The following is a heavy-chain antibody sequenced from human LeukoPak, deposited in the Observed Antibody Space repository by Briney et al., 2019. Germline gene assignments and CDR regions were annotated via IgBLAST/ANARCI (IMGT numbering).Heavy chain of an antibody. D-gene: IGHD6-13*01. CDR2: ISFTGSGT. CDR1: GFTFSNYA. Sequence: PGGSLRLSCAASGFTFSNYAMSWVRRAPGKGLEWVSAISFTGSGTYYADSVKGRFTISRDNAKNSLYLQMNSLRAEDTAVYYCARGVAAAGPFDPWGQGTLVTVSS. V-gene: IGHV3-23*01. CDR3: ARGVAAAGPFDP. J-gene: IGHJ5*02.